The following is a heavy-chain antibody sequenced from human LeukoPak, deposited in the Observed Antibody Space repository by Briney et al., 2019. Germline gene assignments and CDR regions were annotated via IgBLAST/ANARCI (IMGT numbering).Heavy chain of an antibody. D-gene: IGHD3-22*01. J-gene: IGHJ4*02. V-gene: IGHV4-59*01. CDR2: IYYSGST. Sequence: SETLSLTCTVSGGSISSYYWSWIRQPPGNGLEGIGYIYYSGSTNYNPSLKSRVTISVDTFKNQFSLKLSSVTAADTAVYYCASEYYYDSSGPLTWGQGTLVTVSS. CDR1: GGSISSYY. CDR3: ASEYYYDSSGPLT.